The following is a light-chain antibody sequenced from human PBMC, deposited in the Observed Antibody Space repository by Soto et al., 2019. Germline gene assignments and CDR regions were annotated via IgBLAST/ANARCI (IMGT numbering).Light chain of an antibody. CDR3: GSYTMNSIWV. CDR2: ENN. V-gene: IGLV2-14*01. Sequence: SALTQPASVSGSPGQSITISCTGTSSDVDYTYVSWYQHHPGKAPKLMIYENNNRPSGISYRFSGSKSGNTASLTISGLQAEDEAEYYCGSYTMNSIWVFGGGTKLTVL. CDR1: SSDVDYTY. J-gene: IGLJ3*02.